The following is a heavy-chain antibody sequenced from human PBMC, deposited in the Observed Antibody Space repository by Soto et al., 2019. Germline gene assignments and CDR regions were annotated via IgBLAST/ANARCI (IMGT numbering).Heavy chain of an antibody. CDR3: ARDGAPAQQLGYFDY. D-gene: IGHD6-13*01. V-gene: IGHV3-33*01. Sequence: QVQLVESGGGVVQPGRSLRLSCAASGFTFSSYGMHWVRQAPGKGLEWVAVIWYDGSNKYYADSVKGRFTISRDNSKNTLYLQMNSLRDEDTAVYYCARDGAPAQQLGYFDYWGQGTLVTVSS. J-gene: IGHJ4*02. CDR1: GFTFSSYG. CDR2: IWYDGSNK.